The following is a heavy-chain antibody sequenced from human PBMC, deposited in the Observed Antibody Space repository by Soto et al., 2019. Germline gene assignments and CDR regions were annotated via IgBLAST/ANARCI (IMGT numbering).Heavy chain of an antibody. CDR3: MRAHESGDFYGMSV. J-gene: IGHJ6*02. Sequence: PSATLSLSYAVSVGSVSRGRNSSCRIRQPPGKELEFLGYIYRDGSTLVNSSLKSRLTLSMETSKNQFSLNLSSVTAADTAMYFCMRAHESGDFYGMSVWGPGTTVTVSS. CDR2: IYRDGST. D-gene: IGHD3-10*01. V-gene: IGHV4-61*01. CDR1: VGSVSRGRNS.